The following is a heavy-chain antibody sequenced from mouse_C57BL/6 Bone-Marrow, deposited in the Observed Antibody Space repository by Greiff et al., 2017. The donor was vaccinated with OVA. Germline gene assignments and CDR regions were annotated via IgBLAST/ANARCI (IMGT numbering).Heavy chain of an antibody. D-gene: IGHD1-1*01. CDR1: GYTFTDYY. Sequence: VQLQQSGAELVRPGASVKLSCKASGYTFTDYYINWVKQRPGQGLEWIARIYPGSGNTYYNEKFKGKATLTAEKSSSTAYMQLSSPTSEDSAVYFCARDYYYGSSFDYWGQGTTLTVSS. CDR2: IYPGSGNT. V-gene: IGHV1-76*01. J-gene: IGHJ2*01. CDR3: ARDYYYGSSFDY.